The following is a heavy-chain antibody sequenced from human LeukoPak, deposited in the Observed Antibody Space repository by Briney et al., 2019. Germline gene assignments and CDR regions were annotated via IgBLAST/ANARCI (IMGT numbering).Heavy chain of an antibody. CDR3: ARDDCTNGHGWFDP. CDR1: GGSISSGDYY. J-gene: IGHJ5*02. CDR2: IYYSGST. D-gene: IGHD2-8*01. Sequence: PSQTLSLTCTVSGGSISSGDYYWSWIRQPPGKGLEWIGYIYYSGSTYYNPSLKSRVTISVDTSKNQFSLKLSSVTAADAAVYYCARDDCTNGHGWFDPWGQGTLVTVSS. V-gene: IGHV4-30-4*08.